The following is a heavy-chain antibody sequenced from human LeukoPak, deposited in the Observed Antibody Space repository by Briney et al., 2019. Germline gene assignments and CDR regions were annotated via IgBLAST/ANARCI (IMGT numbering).Heavy chain of an antibody. D-gene: IGHD3-22*01. J-gene: IGHJ4*02. V-gene: IGHV4-38-2*01. CDR2: IYHSGST. Sequence: SETLSLTCAVSGYSISSGYYWGWIRQPPGKGLEWIGNIYHSGSTYYNPSLKSRVTISVDTSKNQFSLKLSSVTAADTAVYHCARGNNYYDSSGYYYQDFWGQGTLVTVSS. CDR3: ARGNNYYDSSGYYYQDF. CDR1: GYSISSGYY.